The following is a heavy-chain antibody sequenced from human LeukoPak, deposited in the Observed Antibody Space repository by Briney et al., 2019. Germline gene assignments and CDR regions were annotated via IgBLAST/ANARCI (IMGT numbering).Heavy chain of an antibody. Sequence: SETLSLTCAVSGYSITGGYYWGWIRRPPGKGLEWIGYIYYSGSIYYNPSLKSRVTMSVDTSKNQFSLKLSSVTAVDTAVYYCARNTNDYGDYVGYMDVWGKGTTVTVSS. D-gene: IGHD4-17*01. CDR2: IYYSGSI. V-gene: IGHV4-28*05. CDR3: ARNTNDYGDYVGYMDV. CDR1: GYSITGGYY. J-gene: IGHJ6*03.